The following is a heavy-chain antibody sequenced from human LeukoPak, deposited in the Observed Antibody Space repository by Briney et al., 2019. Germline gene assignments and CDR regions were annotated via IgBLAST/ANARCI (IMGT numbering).Heavy chain of an antibody. CDR3: ARSLGSGPYYYYGMDV. CDR2: TYYRSKWYN. D-gene: IGHD3-3*01. CDR1: GDSVSSNSAA. J-gene: IGHJ6*02. V-gene: IGHV6-1*01. Sequence: SQTLSLTCAISGDSVSSNSAAWNWLRQSPSRGLEWLGRTYYRSKWYNDYAVSVKSRITINPDTSKNQFSLQLNSVTPEDTAVYYCARSLGSGPYYYYGMDVWGQGTTVTVSS.